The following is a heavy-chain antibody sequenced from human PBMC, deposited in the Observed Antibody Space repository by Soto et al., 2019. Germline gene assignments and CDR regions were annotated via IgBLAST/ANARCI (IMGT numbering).Heavy chain of an antibody. D-gene: IGHD3-10*01. Sequence: WGSLRLSCAASGFIFRSYGMHWFRQAPGKGLEWVAFIWYDGVNKYYADSVKGRFTISRDNSKNTLYLQMNSLRAEDTAVYHCARDVDPGLLWFGNADTWGQGTLVTVSS. V-gene: IGHV3-33*01. CDR2: IWYDGVNK. CDR3: ARDVDPGLLWFGNADT. CDR1: GFIFRSYG. J-gene: IGHJ5*02.